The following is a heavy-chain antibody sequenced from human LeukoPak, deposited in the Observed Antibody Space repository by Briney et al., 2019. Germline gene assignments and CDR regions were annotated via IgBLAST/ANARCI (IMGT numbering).Heavy chain of an antibody. J-gene: IGHJ4*02. CDR3: AKAGRFFDY. V-gene: IGHV3-9*01. D-gene: IGHD1-1*01. CDR2: ISWNSGSI. Sequence: GGSLRLSCAASGFTFDDYAVHWVRQAPGKGLEWVSGISWNSGSIGYADSVKGRFTISRDNSKNTLYLQMNSLRAEDTAVYYCAKAGRFFDYWGQGTLVTVSS. CDR1: GFTFDDYA.